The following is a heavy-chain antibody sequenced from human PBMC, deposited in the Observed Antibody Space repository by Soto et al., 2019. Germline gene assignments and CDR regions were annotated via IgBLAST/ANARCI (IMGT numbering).Heavy chain of an antibody. CDR1: VFTGSSYW. CDR3: ARGPHYGMIDY. CDR2: INSDGSST. V-gene: IGHV3-74*01. Sequence: GSLRLSCAASVFTGSSYWMHWVRQAPGKGLVWVSRINSDGSSTSYADSVKGRFTISRDNAKNTLYLQMNSLRAEDTAVYYCARGPHYGMIDYWGQGTLVTVS. J-gene: IGHJ4*02. D-gene: IGHD4-17*01.